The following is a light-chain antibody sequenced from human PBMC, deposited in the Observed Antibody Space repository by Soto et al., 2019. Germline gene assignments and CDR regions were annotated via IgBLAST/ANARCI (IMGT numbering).Light chain of an antibody. CDR1: QTVRNNY. Sequence: EFVLTQSPGTLSLSPGERATLSCRASQTVRNNYLAWYQQKPGQAPRLLIYGASTRATGIPDRFSGSGSGTDFTLTISRLEPEDFAVYYCQHYGSSSYTFGQGTKLEIK. J-gene: IGKJ2*01. CDR3: QHYGSSSYT. CDR2: GAS. V-gene: IGKV3-20*01.